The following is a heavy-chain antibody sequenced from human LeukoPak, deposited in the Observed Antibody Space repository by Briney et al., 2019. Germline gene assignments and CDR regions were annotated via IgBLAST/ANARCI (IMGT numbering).Heavy chain of an antibody. D-gene: IGHD1-26*01. V-gene: IGHV3-53*01. CDR1: GLTVSTTS. J-gene: IGHJ3*01. CDR2: ILDDGRI. CDR3: GSYRRAYDV. Sequence: GGSLRLSCAASGLTVSTTSMTWVRQAPGKGLEWVSDILDDGRIYYADSVKGRFTISRDHSQNKVNLQMDNLRAEDAAIYYCGSYRRAYDVWGQGAVVTVAS.